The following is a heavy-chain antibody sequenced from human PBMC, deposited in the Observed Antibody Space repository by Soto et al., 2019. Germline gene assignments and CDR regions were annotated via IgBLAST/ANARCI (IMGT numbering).Heavy chain of an antibody. CDR2: TYYRSKWTN. CDR1: GDSVSSISAS. Sequence: SQTLSLTCAISGDSVSSISASWNWIRQSPSRGLEWLGRTYYRSKWTNDYAVSVKSRITINPDTSKNQFSLQLSSVTPEDTAMYYCVRGYSSSFEYWGQGTLVTVS. J-gene: IGHJ4*02. D-gene: IGHD2-15*01. V-gene: IGHV6-1*01. CDR3: VRGYSSSFEY.